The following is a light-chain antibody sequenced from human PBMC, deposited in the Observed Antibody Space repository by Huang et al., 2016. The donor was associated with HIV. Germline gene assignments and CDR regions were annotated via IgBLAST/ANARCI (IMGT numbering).Light chain of an antibody. J-gene: IGKJ5*01. V-gene: IGKV1-9*01. CDR3: QQLNSYPIT. Sequence: IQLTQSPSSVSTSVGDRVTIPCRASQGVSTYLAWYQQEPGKAPKLLVYGASTLQRGVPSRFSGSGSGTHFTLTITSLQPEDFATYYCQQLNSYPITFGQGTRLEI. CDR1: QGVSTY. CDR2: GAS.